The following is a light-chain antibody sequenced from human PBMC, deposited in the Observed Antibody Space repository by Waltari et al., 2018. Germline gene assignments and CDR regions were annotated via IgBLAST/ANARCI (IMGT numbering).Light chain of an antibody. CDR2: KAS. CDR3: QQYNSFSWT. V-gene: IGKV1-5*03. J-gene: IGKJ1*01. CDR1: QNIDRW. Sequence: DVQMTQFPSTLSASVGVRVTITCRASQNIDRWLAWYQQKPGKAPKLLMYKASSLESGVPSRFSGGGSGTEFTLTISSLQPDDFATYYCQQYNSFSWTFGQGTKVDIK.